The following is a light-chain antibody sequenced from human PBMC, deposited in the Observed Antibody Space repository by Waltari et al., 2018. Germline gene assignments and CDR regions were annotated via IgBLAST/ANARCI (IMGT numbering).Light chain of an antibody. Sequence: DIQMTQSPSTLSASVGDRVTITCRTSHVISSSVALYQQKPGKAPNLLIYGVSSSESGVPSMFSGSGSGTEFTLTINRLQPDDPATYYRQQYFISSTFGQGTKLEIK. CDR3: QQYFISST. CDR2: GVS. V-gene: IGKV1-5*03. J-gene: IGKJ2*01. CDR1: HVISSS.